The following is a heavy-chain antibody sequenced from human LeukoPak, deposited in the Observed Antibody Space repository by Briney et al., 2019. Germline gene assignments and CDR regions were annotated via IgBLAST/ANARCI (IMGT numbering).Heavy chain of an antibody. Sequence: GESLKISCKASGYSFTSYWIGWVRQVPRKGLEWMGIIHPSDSETRYTPSFQGQVTISVDKSLTTAYLQWNSLTASDTAMYYCARQTAMGRSGDYWGQGTLVTVSS. CDR1: GYSFTSYW. CDR3: ARQTAMGRSGDY. J-gene: IGHJ4*02. D-gene: IGHD5-18*01. CDR2: IHPSDSET. V-gene: IGHV5-51*01.